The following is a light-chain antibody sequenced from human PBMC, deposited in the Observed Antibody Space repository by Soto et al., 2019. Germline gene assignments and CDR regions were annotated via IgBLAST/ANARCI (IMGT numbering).Light chain of an antibody. CDR2: GAS. Sequence: EIVMTQSPATLSVSPGERATLSCRASQSVSDNLAWYQQKPGQAPRLLIYGASTRATGIPARFSGSGSGTEFTLTISSLQSEDFAVYYCQQSNNWPYTFGLGTKLDIK. V-gene: IGKV3-15*01. J-gene: IGKJ2*01. CDR3: QQSNNWPYT. CDR1: QSVSDN.